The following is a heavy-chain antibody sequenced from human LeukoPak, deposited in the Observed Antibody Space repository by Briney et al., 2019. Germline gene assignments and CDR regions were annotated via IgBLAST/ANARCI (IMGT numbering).Heavy chain of an antibody. J-gene: IGHJ4*02. V-gene: IGHV4-61*01. Sequence: SETLSLTCTVSGGSVSSGSYHWNWIRQPPGKGLEWIGNIYYSGSTNYNPSLKSRVTMSVDMSKNQFSLKLNSVTAADTAVYYWARDPSGSGWPYFDYWGQGTLVTVSS. CDR3: ARDPSGSGWPYFDY. CDR2: IYYSGST. CDR1: GGSVSSGSYH. D-gene: IGHD6-19*01.